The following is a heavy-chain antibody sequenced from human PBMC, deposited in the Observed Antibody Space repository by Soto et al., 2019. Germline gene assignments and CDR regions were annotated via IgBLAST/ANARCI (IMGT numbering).Heavy chain of an antibody. CDR2: ISWNSGSI. V-gene: IGHV3-9*01. D-gene: IGHD5-18*01. J-gene: IGHJ5*02. CDR1: GFTFDDYA. CDR3: AKDRAMSYGPLGFDP. Sequence: PGGSLRLSCAASGFTFDDYAMHWVRQAPGKGLEWVSGISWNSGSIGCADSVKGRFTISRDNAKNSLYLQMNSLRAEDTALYYCAKDRAMSYGPLGFDPWGQGTLVTVSS.